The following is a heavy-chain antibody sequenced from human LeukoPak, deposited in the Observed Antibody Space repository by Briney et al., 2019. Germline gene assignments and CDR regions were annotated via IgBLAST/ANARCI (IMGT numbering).Heavy chain of an antibody. CDR2: IKEDGSEK. D-gene: IGHD3-22*01. V-gene: IGHV3-7*03. J-gene: IGHJ3*02. Sequence: GGSLRLSCAASGFTFSNYWMSWVRQAPGKGLEWVANIKEDGSEKYYVDSVKGRFTISRDNAKNSLYLQMNSLRAEDTAVYYCARESPYYYDSPDAFDIWGQGTMVTVSS. CDR1: GFTFSNYW. CDR3: ARESPYYYDSPDAFDI.